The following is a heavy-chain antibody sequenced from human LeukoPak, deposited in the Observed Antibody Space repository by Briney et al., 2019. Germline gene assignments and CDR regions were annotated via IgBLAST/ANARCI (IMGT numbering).Heavy chain of an antibody. CDR1: GFTFSSYW. D-gene: IGHD2-15*01. CDR3: AREWVGYCSGGSCPDAFDI. J-gene: IGHJ3*02. V-gene: IGHV3-74*01. CDR2: FNSDGSST. Sequence: GGSLRLSCAASGFTFSSYWMHWVRHAPGKGLVWVSRFNSDGSSTSYADSVKGRFTISRDNSKNTLYLQMNSLRAEDTAVYYCAREWVGYCSGGSCPDAFDIWGQGTMVTVSS.